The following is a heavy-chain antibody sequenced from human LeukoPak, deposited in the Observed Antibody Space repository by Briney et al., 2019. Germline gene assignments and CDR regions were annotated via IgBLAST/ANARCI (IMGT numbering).Heavy chain of an antibody. CDR3: ARRRGYYDSSGYYSY. Sequence: GGSLRLSCAASGFTFSSYSMNWVRQAPGKGLEWVANIKQDGSEKYYVDSVKGRFTISRDNAKNSLYLQMNSLRAEDTAVYYCARRRGYYDSSGYYSYWGQGTVVTVSS. J-gene: IGHJ4*02. CDR2: IKQDGSEK. CDR1: GFTFSSYS. D-gene: IGHD3-22*01. V-gene: IGHV3-7*01.